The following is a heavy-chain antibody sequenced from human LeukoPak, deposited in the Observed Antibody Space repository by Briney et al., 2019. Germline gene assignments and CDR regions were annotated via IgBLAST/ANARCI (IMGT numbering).Heavy chain of an antibody. CDR3: ARALRLPPYYYYYYMDV. CDR2: INPNSGGT. CDR1: GYTFTSYY. Sequence: GASVKVSCKASGYTFTSYYMHWVRQAPGQGLEWMGWINPNSGGTNYAQKFQGRVTMTRDTSISTAYMELSRLRSDDTAVYYCARALRLPPYYYYYYMDVWGKGTTVTVS. V-gene: IGHV1-2*02. D-gene: IGHD4-17*01. J-gene: IGHJ6*03.